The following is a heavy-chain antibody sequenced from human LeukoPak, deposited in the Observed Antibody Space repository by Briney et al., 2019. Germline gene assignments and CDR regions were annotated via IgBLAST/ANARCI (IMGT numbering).Heavy chain of an antibody. CDR3: ARGFHCSSTSCPRIYYYYGMDV. Sequence: SETLSLTCAVYGGSFSGYYWSWIRQPPGKGLEWIGEINHSGSTNYNPSLKSRVTISVDTSKNQFPLKLSSVTAADMAVYYCARGFHCSSTSCPRIYYYYGMDVWGQGTTVTVSS. CDR1: GGSFSGYY. CDR2: INHSGST. D-gene: IGHD2-2*01. V-gene: IGHV4-34*01. J-gene: IGHJ6*02.